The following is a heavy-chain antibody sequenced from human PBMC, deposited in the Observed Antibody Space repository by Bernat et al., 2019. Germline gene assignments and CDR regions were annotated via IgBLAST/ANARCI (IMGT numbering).Heavy chain of an antibody. Sequence: QVQLQESGPGLVKPSQTLSLTCTVSGGSISSGDYYWSWIRQPPGKGLEWIGYIYYSGSTYYNPSLKSRVTISVDTSKNQFSLKLSSVTAADTAVYYCARGGHYYDSSGYYTIYYWFDPWGQGTLVTVSS. D-gene: IGHD3-22*01. J-gene: IGHJ5*02. V-gene: IGHV4-30-4*01. CDR2: IYYSGST. CDR3: ARGGHYYDSSGYYTIYYWFDP. CDR1: GGSISSGDYY.